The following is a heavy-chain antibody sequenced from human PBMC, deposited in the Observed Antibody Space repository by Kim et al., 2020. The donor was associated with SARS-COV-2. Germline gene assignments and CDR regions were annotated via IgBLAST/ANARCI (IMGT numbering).Heavy chain of an antibody. J-gene: IGHJ6*02. Sequence: GGSLRLSCAASGFTFSSYWMSWVRQAPGKGLEWVANIKQDGSEKYYVDSVKGRFTIPRDNAKNSLYLQMNSLRAEDTAVYYCARESIGYIVVVPAATDGMDVWGQGTTVTVSS. CDR2: IKQDGSEK. CDR3: ARESIGYIVVVPAATDGMDV. D-gene: IGHD2-2*01. V-gene: IGHV3-7*03. CDR1: GFTFSSYW.